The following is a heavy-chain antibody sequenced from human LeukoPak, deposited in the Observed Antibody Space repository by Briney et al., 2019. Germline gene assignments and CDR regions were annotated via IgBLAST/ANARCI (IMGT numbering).Heavy chain of an antibody. V-gene: IGHV4-4*07. CDR3: ARDLYCTNGVCHFPR. Sequence: PSETLSLTCTVSGGSISSYYWSWIRQPAGKGLEWIGRIYTSGSTNYNPSLKSRVTMSVDTSKNQFSLKLSSVTAADTAVYYCARDLYCTNGVCHFPRWGQGTLVTVSS. D-gene: IGHD2-8*01. CDR1: GGSISSYY. J-gene: IGHJ4*02. CDR2: IYTSGST.